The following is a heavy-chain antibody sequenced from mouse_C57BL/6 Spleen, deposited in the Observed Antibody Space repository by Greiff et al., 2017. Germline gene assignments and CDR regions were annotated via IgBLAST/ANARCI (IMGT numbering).Heavy chain of an antibody. CDR1: GYTFTSYW. CDR3: ASYRAPYYFDY. Sequence: QVQLQQSGAELVMPGASVKLSCKASGYTFTSYWMHWVKQRPGQGLEWIGEIDPADSYTNYNQKFKGKSTLTVDKSSSTAYMQLSSLTSEDSAVYYCASYRAPYYFDYWGHGTTLTVSS. D-gene: IGHD5-5*01. V-gene: IGHV1-69*01. J-gene: IGHJ2*01. CDR2: IDPADSYT.